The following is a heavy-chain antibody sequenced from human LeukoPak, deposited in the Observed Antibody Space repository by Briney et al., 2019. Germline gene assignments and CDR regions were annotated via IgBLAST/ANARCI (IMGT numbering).Heavy chain of an antibody. CDR1: GGTFSSYA. CDR2: INPSGGST. J-gene: IGHJ4*02. Sequence: ASVKVSCKASGGTFSSYAISWVRQAPGQGLEWMGIINPSGGSTSYAQKFQGRVTMTRDTSTSTVYMELSSLRSEDTAVYYCARVPKGYSSSWFPYYFDYWGQGTLVTVSS. V-gene: IGHV1-46*01. CDR3: ARVPKGYSSSWFPYYFDY. D-gene: IGHD6-13*01.